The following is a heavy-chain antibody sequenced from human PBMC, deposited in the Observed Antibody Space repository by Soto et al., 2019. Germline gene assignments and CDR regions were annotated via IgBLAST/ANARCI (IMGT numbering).Heavy chain of an antibody. V-gene: IGHV3-30-3*01. CDR2: ISYDGSNK. CDR1: GFTFSNYA. Sequence: QVQLAESGGGVVQPGTSLRLSCVASGFTFSNYAMNWVRQAPGKGLEWVAVISYDGSNKYYADSVKGRITISRDNSRNTLYLQMNSLRAEDTAVYYCAKDGAVGAAEAHFDYWGQGTLVTVSS. J-gene: IGHJ4*02. CDR3: AKDGAVGAAEAHFDY. D-gene: IGHD1-26*01.